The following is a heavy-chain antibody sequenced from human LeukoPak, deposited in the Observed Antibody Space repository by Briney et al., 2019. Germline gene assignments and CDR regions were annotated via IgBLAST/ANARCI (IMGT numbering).Heavy chain of an antibody. Sequence: GGSLRLSCAVSGLNFRSFWMSWVRQAPGKGLEWVANIKQDGREKFYVDSVKGRFTISRDNAKNSLYLQMNSLRAEDSAVYFCARGFYFSMTELYYLDLWGRGTLVTVSS. D-gene: IGHD2-8*01. V-gene: IGHV3-7*04. CDR3: ARGFYFSMTELYYLDL. J-gene: IGHJ2*01. CDR1: GLNFRSFW. CDR2: IKQDGREK.